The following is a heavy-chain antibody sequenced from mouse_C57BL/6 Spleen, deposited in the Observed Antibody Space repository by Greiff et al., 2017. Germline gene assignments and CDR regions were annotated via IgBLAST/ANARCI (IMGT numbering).Heavy chain of an antibody. D-gene: IGHD2-2*01. CDR1: GFTFSDYY. J-gene: IGHJ4*01. CDR3: ARANGYYDAMDY. CDR2: INYDGSST. Sequence: EVHLVESEGGLVQPGSSMKLSCTASGFTFSDYYMAWVRQVPEKGLEWVANINYDGSSTYYLDSLKSRFIISRDNAKNILYLQMSSLKSEDTATYYCARANGYYDAMDYWGQGTSVTVSS. V-gene: IGHV5-16*01.